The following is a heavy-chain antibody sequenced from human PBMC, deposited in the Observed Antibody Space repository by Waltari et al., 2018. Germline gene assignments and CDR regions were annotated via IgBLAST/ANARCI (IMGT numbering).Heavy chain of an antibody. V-gene: IGHV3-30-3*01. CDR2: ISYEGSNK. J-gene: IGHJ4*02. CDR3: ARDRGYFDY. D-gene: IGHD3-10*01. CDR1: GFTFSSYA. Sequence: QVQLVESGGGVVQPGRSLRLSCAASGFTFSSYAMHWVRQAPGKGLEWVAVISYEGSNKYYADSVKGRFTISRDNSKNTLYLQMNSLRAEDTAVYYCARDRGYFDYWGQGTLVTVSS.